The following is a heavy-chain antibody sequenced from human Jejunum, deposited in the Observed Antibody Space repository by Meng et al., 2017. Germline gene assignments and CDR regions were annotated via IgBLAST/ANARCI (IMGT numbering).Heavy chain of an antibody. CDR1: GFTFSSDW. J-gene: IGHJ4*02. CDR3: IRGRGDKYGYFDY. V-gene: IGHV3-74*01. Sequence: EVRVVESGGGLVRPGGSLSLSCAASGFTFSSDWMHWVRQVPGKGLVWVSRISTDGRTTNYADSVKGRFTISRDNSKNTLYLQMNSLRAEDTAVYYCIRGRGDKYGYFDYWGQGTLVTVSS. CDR2: ISTDGRTT. D-gene: IGHD5-18*01.